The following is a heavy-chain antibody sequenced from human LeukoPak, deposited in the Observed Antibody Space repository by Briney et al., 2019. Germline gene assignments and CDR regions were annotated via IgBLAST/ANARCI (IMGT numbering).Heavy chain of an antibody. CDR3: ARHYDISGYYYFDS. Sequence: GGSLRLSCAASGFTFGSYWMGWVRQAPGKGLEWVANIKRDSSEKYYVDSVKGRFTTSRDNAKNSLYLQMNSLRAEDTAVYYCARHYDISGYYYFDSWGQGALVPVSS. D-gene: IGHD3-22*01. CDR2: IKRDSSEK. J-gene: IGHJ4*02. CDR1: GFTFGSYW. V-gene: IGHV3-7*01.